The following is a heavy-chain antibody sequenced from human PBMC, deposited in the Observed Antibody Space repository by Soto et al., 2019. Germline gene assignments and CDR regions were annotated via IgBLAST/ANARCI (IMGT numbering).Heavy chain of an antibody. CDR3: ARDPHEFWTSYWFDP. Sequence: GASVKVSCKTSGYTFNTYGINWVRQALGQGLELMGWISAYDGKTTYAEKCQGRVTLTTDTSTSTAYMELRSLRSDDTAIYYCARDPHEFWTSYWFDPWGQGTPVTVSS. CDR1: GYTFNTYG. V-gene: IGHV1-18*01. CDR2: ISAYDGKT. J-gene: IGHJ5*02. D-gene: IGHD3-3*01.